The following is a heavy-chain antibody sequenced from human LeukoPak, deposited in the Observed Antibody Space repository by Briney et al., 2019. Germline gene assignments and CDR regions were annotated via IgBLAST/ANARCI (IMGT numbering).Heavy chain of an antibody. Sequence: ASVKVSCKASGYTFTSYGISRVRQAPGQGLEWMGWISAYNGNTNYAQKLQGRVTMTTDTSTSTAYMELRSLRSDDTAVYYCARVGCSSTSCYGGDNWFDPWGQGTLVTVSS. D-gene: IGHD2-2*01. V-gene: IGHV1-18*01. CDR1: GYTFTSYG. CDR2: ISAYNGNT. CDR3: ARVGCSSTSCYGGDNWFDP. J-gene: IGHJ5*02.